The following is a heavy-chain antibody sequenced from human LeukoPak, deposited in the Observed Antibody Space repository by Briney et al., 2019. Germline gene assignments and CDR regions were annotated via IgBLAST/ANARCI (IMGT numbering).Heavy chain of an antibody. CDR2: IYHSGST. D-gene: IGHD3-22*01. Sequence: SETLSLTCAVSGYSISSGYYWGWIRPPPGKGLEWIGSIYHSGSTYYNPSLKSRVTISVATSKNQFSLKLSSVTAADTAVYYCARLARNDYYLAYWGQGTLVTVSS. J-gene: IGHJ4*02. V-gene: IGHV4-38-2*01. CDR1: GYSISSGYY. CDR3: ARLARNDYYLAY.